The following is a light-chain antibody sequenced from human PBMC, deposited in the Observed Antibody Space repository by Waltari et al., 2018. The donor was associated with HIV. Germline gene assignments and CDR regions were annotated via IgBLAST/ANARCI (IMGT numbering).Light chain of an antibody. CDR1: ALPKKY. CDR2: EDS. CDR3: YSTDSSGNHWV. V-gene: IGLV3-10*01. J-gene: IGLJ3*02. Sequence: SYELTQPPSVSVSPGQTARITCSGDALPKKYPYWYQQKSGQAPVLVIYEDSKRPSWLPERFSGSSSGTMATLTISGAQVEDEADYYCYSTDSSGNHWVFGGGTKLTVL.